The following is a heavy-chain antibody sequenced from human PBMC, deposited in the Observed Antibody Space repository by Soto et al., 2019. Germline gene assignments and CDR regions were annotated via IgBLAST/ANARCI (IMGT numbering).Heavy chain of an antibody. CDR2: ISYDGSNK. J-gene: IGHJ6*02. D-gene: IGHD6-6*01. CDR3: AKAEWWGSSSFPPVSDYGMDV. CDR1: GFTFSSYG. V-gene: IGHV3-30*18. Sequence: PGGSLRLSCAASGFTFSSYGMHWVRQAPGKGLEWVAVISYDGSNKYYADSVKGRFTISRDNSKNTLYLQMNSLRAEDTAVYYCAKAEWWGSSSFPPVSDYGMDVWGQGTMVTVSS.